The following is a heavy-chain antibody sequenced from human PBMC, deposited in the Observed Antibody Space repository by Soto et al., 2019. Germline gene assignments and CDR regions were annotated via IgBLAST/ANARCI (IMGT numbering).Heavy chain of an antibody. CDR3: ARGGPIFGVVIPRTYYYCMDV. Sequence: QVQLVESGGGVVQPGRSLRLSCAASGFTFSSYAMHWVRQAPGKGLEWVAVISYDGSNKYYADSVKGRFTISRDNSKNTLYLQMNSLRAEDTAVYYCARGGPIFGVVIPRTYYYCMDVWGQGTTVTVAS. V-gene: IGHV3-30-3*01. J-gene: IGHJ6*01. CDR2: ISYDGSNK. CDR1: GFTFSSYA. D-gene: IGHD3-3*01.